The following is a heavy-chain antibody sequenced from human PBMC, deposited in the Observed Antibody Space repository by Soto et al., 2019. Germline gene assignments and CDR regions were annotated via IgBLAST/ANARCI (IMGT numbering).Heavy chain of an antibody. Sequence: QVQLQESGPGLVKPSGTLSLTCAVSSGSISSSNWWSWVRQPPGKGLEWIGEIYESGSTNYNPSRRGRVPISVDKSKSWFATKMSSVTAADIAVYYCARQVGRPRVTLSQVYYYYCMDVWGKGTTVTVSS. D-gene: IGHD3-10*02. J-gene: IGHJ6*03. CDR3: ARQVGRPRVTLSQVYYYYCMDV. V-gene: IGHV4-4*02. CDR1: SGSISSSNW. CDR2: IYESGST.